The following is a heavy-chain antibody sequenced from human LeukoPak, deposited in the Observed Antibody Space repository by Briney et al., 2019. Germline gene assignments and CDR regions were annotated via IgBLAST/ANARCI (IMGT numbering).Heavy chain of an antibody. CDR3: ITRLPAPRGFDS. V-gene: IGHV3-15*01. CDR1: GFTFRYAW. J-gene: IGHJ4*02. CDR2: IKSKNDGGTT. Sequence: PGRSLRLSCAASGFTFRYAWINWVRQAPGKGLEWVGRIKSKNDGGTTDYAAPVKGRFTISRDDSKNTVYLHMNSLETDDSAVYCCITRLPAPRGFDSGGQGPLVTVSS.